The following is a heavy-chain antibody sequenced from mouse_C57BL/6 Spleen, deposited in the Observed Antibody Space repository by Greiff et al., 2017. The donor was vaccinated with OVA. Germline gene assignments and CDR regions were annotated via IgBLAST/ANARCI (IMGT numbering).Heavy chain of an antibody. CDR2: INSDGGST. D-gene: IGHD1-1*01. Sequence: EVKLMESGGGLVQPGESLKLSCESNEYEFPSHDMSWVRKTPEKRLELVAAINSDGGSTYYPDTMERRFIISRDNTKKTLYLQMSSLRSEDTALYYCARQPVYGSSYVHWYFDVWGTGTTVTVSS. J-gene: IGHJ1*03. V-gene: IGHV5-2*01. CDR3: ARQPVYGSSYVHWYFDV. CDR1: EYEFPSHD.